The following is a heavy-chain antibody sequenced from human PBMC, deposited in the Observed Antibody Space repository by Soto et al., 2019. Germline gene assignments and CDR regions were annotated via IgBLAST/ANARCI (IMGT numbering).Heavy chain of an antibody. V-gene: IGHV4-59*01. D-gene: IGHD6-6*01. Sequence: PSETLSLTCTVSGGSISSYYWSWIRQPPGKGLEWIGYIYYSGSTNYNPSLKSRVTISVDTSKNQFSLKLSSVTAADTAVYYCARDCIDSSSSGDWFDPWGQGTLVTVSS. CDR1: GGSISSYY. J-gene: IGHJ5*02. CDR2: IYYSGST. CDR3: ARDCIDSSSSGDWFDP.